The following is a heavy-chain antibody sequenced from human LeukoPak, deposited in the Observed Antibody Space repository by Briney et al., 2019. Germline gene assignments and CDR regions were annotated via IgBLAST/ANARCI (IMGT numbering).Heavy chain of an antibody. D-gene: IGHD6-13*01. CDR1: GFTSSSYE. Sequence: GGSLRLSCAASGFTSSSYEMNWVRQAPGKGLEWISYISSSGSTMYYADSVKGRFTISRDNAKNSLYLQMNSLRAEDTATYYCASSSWYALDYWGQGTLVTVSS. CDR2: ISSSGSTM. CDR3: ASSSWYALDY. V-gene: IGHV3-48*03. J-gene: IGHJ4*02.